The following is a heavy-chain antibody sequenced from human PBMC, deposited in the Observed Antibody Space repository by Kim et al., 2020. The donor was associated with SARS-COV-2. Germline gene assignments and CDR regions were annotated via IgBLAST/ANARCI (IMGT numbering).Heavy chain of an antibody. CDR1: GDSLSNLS. V-gene: IGHV1-24*01. Sequence: ASVKVSCKVSGDSLSNLSMHWVRQAPGKGLEWMGGAEPMNNERIYAQKFQGRLTMTEDTSTDTAYMELRNLRSDDTAVYYCATDLNYGEPDWWGQGTLVTVSS. CDR3: ATDLNYGEPDW. D-gene: IGHD4-17*01. CDR2: AEPMNNER. J-gene: IGHJ4*02.